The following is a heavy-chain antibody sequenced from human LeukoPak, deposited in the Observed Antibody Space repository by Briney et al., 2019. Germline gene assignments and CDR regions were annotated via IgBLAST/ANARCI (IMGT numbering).Heavy chain of an antibody. CDR3: ASVLLRLLDY. V-gene: IGHV4-39*01. CDR2: IYYSGST. Sequence: SETLSLTCTVSGGSISSSSYYWGWIRQPPGRGLEWIGSIYYSGSTYYNPSLKSRVTISVDTSKNQFSLKLSSVTAADTAVYYCASVLLRLLDYWGQGTLVTVSS. D-gene: IGHD4-17*01. J-gene: IGHJ4*02. CDR1: GGSISSSSYY.